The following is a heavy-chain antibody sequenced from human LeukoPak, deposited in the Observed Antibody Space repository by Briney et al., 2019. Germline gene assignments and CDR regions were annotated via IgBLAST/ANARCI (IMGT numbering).Heavy chain of an antibody. CDR2: ISGSGANR. V-gene: IGHV3-11*01. J-gene: IGHJ6*02. CDR1: GLRFSDQY. Sequence: PGGSLRLSCAASGLRFSDQYMIWIRQTPGKGLEWVSFISGSGANRFYADSMKGRFTISKDNTKNSLYLQMTSLRAEDTAIYYCAPLHFYAMGVWGQGTTVTVSS. CDR3: APLHFYAMGV.